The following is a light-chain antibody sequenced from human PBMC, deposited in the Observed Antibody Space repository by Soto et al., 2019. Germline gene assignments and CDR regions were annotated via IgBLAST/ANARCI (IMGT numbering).Light chain of an antibody. CDR1: QSVNRW. J-gene: IGKJ1*01. CDR3: QQYNGFST. V-gene: IGKV1-5*01. CDR2: AAS. Sequence: DIQITESPSTLSPSVGDRVTSTCGTIPCRASQSVNRWLAWYQQKPGKAPNLLIYAASTLQSGVPSRFSGSGSGTEFTLTISSLQPDDFATYYCQQYNGFSTFGQGTKVDIK.